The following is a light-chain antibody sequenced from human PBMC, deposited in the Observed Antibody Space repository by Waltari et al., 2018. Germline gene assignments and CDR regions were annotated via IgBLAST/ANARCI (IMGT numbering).Light chain of an antibody. V-gene: IGLV4-69*01. CDR1: SGHSSNI. J-gene: IGLJ3*02. CDR3: QTGGHGTWV. CDR2: VNSDGSH. Sequence: QLVVTQSPSASAPLGASVKLTCTLSSGHSSNIVAWLQQRPEKGPRYLMKVNSDGSHIKGDDIPDRFSGSSSGAERYLTLSRLQPDDEADYYCQTGGHGTWVFGGGTTLTVL.